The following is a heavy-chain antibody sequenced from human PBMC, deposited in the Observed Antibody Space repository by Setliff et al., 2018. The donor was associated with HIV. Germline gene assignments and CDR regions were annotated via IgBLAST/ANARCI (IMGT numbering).Heavy chain of an antibody. V-gene: IGHV4-34*01. CDR3: ARGVGGWPTYYFDF. CDR2: IIHSGSA. Sequence: SETLSLTCAVYGASFSGYYCNWIRQTPGKGLEWIGDIIHSGSANYNPSLTSRVTISVATSKNQVSLKLSSVTAADAAVYYCARGVGGWPTYYFDFWGQGTLVTVSS. CDR1: GASFSGYY. D-gene: IGHD3-16*01. J-gene: IGHJ4*02.